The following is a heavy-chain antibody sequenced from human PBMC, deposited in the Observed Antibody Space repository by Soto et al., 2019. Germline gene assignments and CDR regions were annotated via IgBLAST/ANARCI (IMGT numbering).Heavy chain of an antibody. V-gene: IGHV4-31*03. CDR2: IYDSGTT. D-gene: IGHD2-21*02. J-gene: IGHJ5*02. CDR1: GGSISSGGYY. CDR3: ARESPAGDGSWFDP. Sequence: QVQLQESGPGLVKPSQTLSLTCTVSGGSISSGGYYWNWIRQHPGKGLEWIGHIYDSGTTYYNPSLKSRVTISEDTSKNQFSLKLSSVTAADTALYYCARESPAGDGSWFDPWGQGTLVTVSS.